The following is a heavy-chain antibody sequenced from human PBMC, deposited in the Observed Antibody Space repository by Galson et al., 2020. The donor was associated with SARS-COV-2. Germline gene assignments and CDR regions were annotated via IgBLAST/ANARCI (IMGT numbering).Heavy chain of an antibody. D-gene: IGHD3-3*01. J-gene: IGHJ5*02. Sequence: ETSETLSLTCTVSGGPISSGDYYWSWIRQPPGKGLEWIGYIYYSGSTYYNPSLKSRVTISVDTSKNQFSLKLTSVTAADTAVYYCARAMRSTFFGVVMMGFDPWGQGTLVTVSS. CDR3: ARAMRSTFFGVVMMGFDP. CDR2: IYYSGST. CDR1: GGPISSGDYY. V-gene: IGHV4-30-4*01.